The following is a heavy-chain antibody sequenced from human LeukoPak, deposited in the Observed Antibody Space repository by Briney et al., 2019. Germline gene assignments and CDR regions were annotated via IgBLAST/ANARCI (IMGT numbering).Heavy chain of an antibody. J-gene: IGHJ5*02. Sequence: GGSLRLSCAASGFTFSSYAMSWVRQAPGKGLEWVSAISGSGGSTYYADSVKGRFTISRDNSKNTLYLQMNSLRAEDTAVYYCAKDRPTYDFWNNWFDPWGQGTLVTVSS. D-gene: IGHD3-3*01. CDR3: AKDRPTYDFWNNWFDP. V-gene: IGHV3-23*01. CDR2: ISGSGGST. CDR1: GFTFSSYA.